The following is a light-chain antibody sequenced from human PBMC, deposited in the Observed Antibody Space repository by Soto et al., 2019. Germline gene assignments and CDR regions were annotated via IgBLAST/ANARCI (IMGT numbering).Light chain of an antibody. Sequence: QSALTQPASVSGSPGQSITISCTGTSSDVGGYNYVSWYQQHPGKVPKLMIYEVSNRPSGVSRRFSGSKSGSTASLTISGLQAEDEGDYYCSSYTTSSALVFGTGTKLTVL. CDR2: EVS. V-gene: IGLV2-14*01. CDR1: SSDVGGYNY. CDR3: SSYTTSSALV. J-gene: IGLJ1*01.